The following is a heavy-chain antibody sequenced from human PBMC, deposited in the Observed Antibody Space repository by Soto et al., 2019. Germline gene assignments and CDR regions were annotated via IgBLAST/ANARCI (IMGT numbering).Heavy chain of an antibody. CDR1: GFTFSSYS. Sequence: EAQLVESGGGLVKPGGSLRLSCAASGFTFSSYSMNWVRQAPGKGLEWVSSITSSSSYIYYADSVKGRFTISRDNAKNSLYLQMNSLRAEDTAVYYCASEQWAGGMDVWGQGTTVTVSS. CDR3: ASEQWAGGMDV. J-gene: IGHJ6*02. D-gene: IGHD6-19*01. V-gene: IGHV3-21*01. CDR2: ITSSSSYI.